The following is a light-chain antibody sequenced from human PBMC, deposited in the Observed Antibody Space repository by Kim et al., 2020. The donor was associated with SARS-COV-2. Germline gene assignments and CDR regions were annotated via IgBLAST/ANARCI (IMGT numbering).Light chain of an antibody. CDR1: QSVSSN. Sequence: EIVMTQSPATLSVSPGERATLSCRASQSVSSNLAWYQQKPGQAPRLLIYGASTRATGIPARFSGSGSGTEFTLTISSLQSEDFAVYYCQEYINWPPDTFGQRTRLEIK. J-gene: IGKJ5*01. V-gene: IGKV3-15*01. CDR3: QEYINWPPDT. CDR2: GAS.